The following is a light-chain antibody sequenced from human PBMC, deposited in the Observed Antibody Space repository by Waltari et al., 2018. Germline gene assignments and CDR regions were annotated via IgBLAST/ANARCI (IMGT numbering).Light chain of an antibody. CDR3: SSYTTSSVWV. Sequence: QSALTQPASVSGSPGQSITISCTGTSSDVGAYNYVSWYQQPPGKAPKLIIYDVSNRPSGVSNRFSGSKSGNTASLTISGLQAEDEADYYCSSYTTSSVWVFGGGTKLTVL. CDR1: SSDVGAYNY. J-gene: IGLJ3*02. V-gene: IGLV2-14*03. CDR2: DVS.